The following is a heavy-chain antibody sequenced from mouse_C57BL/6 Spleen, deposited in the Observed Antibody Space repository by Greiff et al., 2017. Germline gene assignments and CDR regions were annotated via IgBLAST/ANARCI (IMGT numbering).Heavy chain of an antibody. J-gene: IGHJ3*01. D-gene: IGHD2-4*01. CDR3: ARFYDYDSWFAY. CDR2: IDPSDSET. Sequence: QVQLKQPGAELVRPGSSVKLSCKASGYTFTSYWMHWVKQRPIQGLEWIGNIDPSDSETHYNQKFKDKATLTVDKSSSTAYMQLSSLTSEDSAVYCCARFYDYDSWFAYWGQGTLVTVSA. V-gene: IGHV1-52*01. CDR1: GYTFTSYW.